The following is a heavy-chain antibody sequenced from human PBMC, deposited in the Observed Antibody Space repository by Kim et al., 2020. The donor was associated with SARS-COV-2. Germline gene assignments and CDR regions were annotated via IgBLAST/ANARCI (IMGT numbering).Heavy chain of an antibody. Sequence: GGSLRLSCAASGFTFSSYSMNWVRQAPGKGLEWVSSISSSSSYIYYADSVKGRFTISRDNAKNSLYLQMNSLRAEDTAVYYCARDRHEIWYSSSPRRNWFDPWGQGTLVTVSS. CDR2: ISSSSSYI. J-gene: IGHJ5*02. V-gene: IGHV3-21*01. D-gene: IGHD6-13*01. CDR3: ARDRHEIWYSSSPRRNWFDP. CDR1: GFTFSSYS.